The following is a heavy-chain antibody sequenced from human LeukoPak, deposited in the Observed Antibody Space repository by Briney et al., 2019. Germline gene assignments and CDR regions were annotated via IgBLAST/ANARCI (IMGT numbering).Heavy chain of an antibody. CDR3: ARPPWGSSGWHGPDDAFDI. D-gene: IGHD6-19*01. J-gene: IGHJ3*02. V-gene: IGHV4-38-2*02. CDR2: IYHSGST. CDR1: GYSISSGYY. Sequence: PSETLSLTCTVSGYSISSGYYWGWIRQPPGKGLEWIGSIYHSGSTYYNPSLKSRVTISVDTSKNQFSLKLSSVTAADTAVYYCARPPWGSSGWHGPDDAFDIWGQGTMVTVSS.